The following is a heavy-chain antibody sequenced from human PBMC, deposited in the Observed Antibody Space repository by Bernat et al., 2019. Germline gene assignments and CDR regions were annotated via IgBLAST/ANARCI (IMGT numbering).Heavy chain of an antibody. CDR2: ISSGGDTT. Sequence: EVQLLESGGDLVQPGESLRLSCAASGFSFNNYFMTWVRQAPGQGLEWVSSISSGGDTTYYADSVRGRFTISRDNSKTTLYLQMTSLRAGDTAVYYCAKALPTTYWYFDLWRRGTLVTVSS. CDR3: AKALPTTYWYFDL. CDR1: GFSFNNYF. J-gene: IGHJ2*01. V-gene: IGHV3-23*01.